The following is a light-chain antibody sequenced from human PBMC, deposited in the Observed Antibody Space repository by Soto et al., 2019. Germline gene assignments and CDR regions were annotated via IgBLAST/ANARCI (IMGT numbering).Light chain of an antibody. J-gene: IGLJ1*01. CDR3: QSHDSSLSGSYV. V-gene: IGLV1-40*01. Sequence: QAVVTQPPSVSGAPGRRVTISCTGGSSNLGAGYDVHWYQQLPGTAPKLLIYGNTNRPSGVPDRFSGSKSGTSASLAITGLQAEDEADYYCQSHDSSLSGSYVFGTGTKVTVL. CDR1: SSNLGAGYD. CDR2: GNT.